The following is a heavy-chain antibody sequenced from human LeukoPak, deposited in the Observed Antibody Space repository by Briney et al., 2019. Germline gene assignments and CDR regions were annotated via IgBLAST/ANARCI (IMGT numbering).Heavy chain of an antibody. V-gene: IGHV3-23*01. CDR3: AKRNTMVRGGPCFDS. J-gene: IGHJ4*02. D-gene: IGHD3-10*01. Sequence: GGSLRLSCAASGFTFSSYAMSWVRQAPGKGLEWVSAISGSGGSTYYADSVKGRFTISRDNSKNTLYLQMNDLRPDDTAIYYCAKRNTMVRGGPCFDSWGQGLLVTVSS. CDR2: ISGSGGST. CDR1: GFTFSSYA.